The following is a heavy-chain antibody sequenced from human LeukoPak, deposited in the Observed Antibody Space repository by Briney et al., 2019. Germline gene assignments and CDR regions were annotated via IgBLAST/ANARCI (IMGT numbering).Heavy chain of an antibody. CDR3: ARGRYYDILTGYYTARNWFDP. J-gene: IGHJ5*02. CDR1: GYTFTSYD. CDR2: MNPNSGNT. V-gene: IGHV1-8*01. Sequence: ASVKVSCKASGYTFTSYDINWVRRATGQGLEWMGWMNPNSGNTGYAQKFQGRVTMTRNTSISTAYMELSSLRSEDTAVYYCARGRYYDILTGYYTARNWFDPWGQGTLVTVSS. D-gene: IGHD3-9*01.